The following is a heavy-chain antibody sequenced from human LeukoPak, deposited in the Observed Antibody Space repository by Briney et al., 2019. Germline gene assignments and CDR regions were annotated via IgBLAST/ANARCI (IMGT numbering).Heavy chain of an antibody. CDR3: AREREMYSSSWGGDAFDI. Sequence: PGGSLRLSCAASGFTVSSNYMSWVRQAPGKGLEWVSVFYSGGSRYYADSVKGRFTISRDNSKNTLYLQMNSLRAEDTAVYYCAREREMYSSSWGGDAFDIWGQGTMVTVSS. J-gene: IGHJ3*02. D-gene: IGHD6-13*01. CDR2: FYSGGSR. CDR1: GFTVSSNY. V-gene: IGHV3-53*01.